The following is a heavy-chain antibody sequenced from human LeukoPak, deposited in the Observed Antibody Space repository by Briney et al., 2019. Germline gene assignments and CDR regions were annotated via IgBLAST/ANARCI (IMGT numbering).Heavy chain of an antibody. V-gene: IGHV1-69*13. D-gene: IGHD2-21*02. CDR1: GDTFSSYA. Sequence: ASVKVSCKASGDTFSSYAISWVRQAPGQGLEWMGGIIPIFGTANYAQKFQGRVTITADESTSTAYMELSSLRSEDTAVYYCARAYCGGDCHFDYWGQGTLVTVSS. J-gene: IGHJ4*02. CDR3: ARAYCGGDCHFDY. CDR2: IIPIFGTA.